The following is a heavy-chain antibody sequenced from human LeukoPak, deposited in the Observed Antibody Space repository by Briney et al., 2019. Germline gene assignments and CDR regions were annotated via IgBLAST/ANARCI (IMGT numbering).Heavy chain of an antibody. J-gene: IGHJ3*02. CDR1: GGSISSYY. V-gene: IGHV4-59*06. D-gene: IGHD5-12*01. CDR2: IYYSGST. CDR3: ARDLVATIGAFDI. Sequence: SETLSLTCTVSGGSISSYYWSWIRQHPGKGLEWIGYIYYSGSTYYNPSLKSRVTISVDTSKNQFSLKLSSVTAADTAVYYCARDLVATIGAFDIWGQGAMVTVSS.